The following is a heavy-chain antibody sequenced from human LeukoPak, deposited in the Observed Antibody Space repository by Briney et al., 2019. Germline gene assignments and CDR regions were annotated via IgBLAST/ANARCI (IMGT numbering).Heavy chain of an antibody. CDR1: GFTLGSHD. CDR2: VSSGFHA. D-gene: IGHD5-18*01. J-gene: IGHJ4*02. CDR3: VREARGYHYTYFDY. Sequence: TGGSLRLSCTASGFTLGSHDMHWVRQIPGQGLEWVAAVSSGFHAFFADSVQGRFPVSREDARNSLYLQMNSLRAGDTAVYYCVREARGYHYTYFDYWGQGTLVTVSS. V-gene: IGHV3-13*01.